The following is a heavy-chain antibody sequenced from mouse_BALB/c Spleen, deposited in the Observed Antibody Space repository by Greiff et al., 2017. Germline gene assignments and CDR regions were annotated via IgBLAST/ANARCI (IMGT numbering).Heavy chain of an antibody. CDR3: ASLEVVAWYFDV. J-gene: IGHJ1*01. CDR2: ISYSGST. D-gene: IGHD1-1*01. Sequence: EVKLVESGPGLVKPSQSLSLTCTVTGYSITSDYAWNWIRQFPGNKLEWMGYISYSGSTSYNPSLKSRIFITRDTSKNQFFLQLNSVTTEDTATYYCASLEVVAWYFDVWGAGTTVTVSS. V-gene: IGHV3-2*02. CDR1: GYSITSDYA.